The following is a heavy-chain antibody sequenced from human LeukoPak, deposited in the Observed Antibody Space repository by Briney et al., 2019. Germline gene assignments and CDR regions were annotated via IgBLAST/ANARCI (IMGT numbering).Heavy chain of an antibody. Sequence: SETLSLTCAVSGASISSTNWWSWARQPPGKGLEWIGKMYHSGHTNYNPSLKSRVTISVDKSKNQFSLKLTSVTAADTAVYYCARIGYSGYGTVDYWGQGTLVTVSS. V-gene: IGHV4-4*02. J-gene: IGHJ4*02. D-gene: IGHD5-12*01. CDR1: GASISSTNW. CDR2: MYHSGHT. CDR3: ARIGYSGYGTVDY.